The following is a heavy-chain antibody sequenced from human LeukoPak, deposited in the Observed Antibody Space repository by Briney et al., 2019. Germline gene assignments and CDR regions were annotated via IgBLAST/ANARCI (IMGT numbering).Heavy chain of an antibody. CDR3: ARGQRFRGAAAAGGY. D-gene: IGHD6-13*01. CDR1: GYTFTSYD. Sequence: ASVKVSCKASGYTFTSYDIDWVRQATGQGLEWMGWMNPNSGNTGYAQKFQGRVTMTRNTSISTAYMELSSLRSEDTAVYYCARGQRFRGAAAAGGYWGQGTLVTVSS. J-gene: IGHJ4*02. CDR2: MNPNSGNT. V-gene: IGHV1-8*01.